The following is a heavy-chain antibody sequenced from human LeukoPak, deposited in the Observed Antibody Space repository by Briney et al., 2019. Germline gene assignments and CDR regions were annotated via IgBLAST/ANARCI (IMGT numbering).Heavy chain of an antibody. CDR2: FYNSGSS. Sequence: SETLSLTCTVSGGSISDYYRGWIRQPPGKGLEWIGYFYNSGSSTYNPSLKSRVTISVDTSKNQFSLKLSSVTAADTAVYYCARDVEYRFDPWGQGTLVTVSS. CDR1: GGSISDYY. CDR3: ARDVEYRFDP. J-gene: IGHJ5*02. D-gene: IGHD6-6*01. V-gene: IGHV4-59*12.